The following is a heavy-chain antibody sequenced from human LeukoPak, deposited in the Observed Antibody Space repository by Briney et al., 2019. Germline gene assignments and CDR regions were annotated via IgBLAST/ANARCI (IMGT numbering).Heavy chain of an antibody. V-gene: IGHV4-31*03. CDR2: IYYSGSS. Sequence: SEALSLTRTVSGGSINNGGYYWIWIREHPGKALEGIGYIYYSGSSYYNPSLRRRVTVSVDTSKKHFPLALSSVTAADSGVFYCAINRDDYNSSDYWRQGTLVTVPS. CDR1: GGSINNGGYY. CDR3: AINRDDYNSSDY. J-gene: IGHJ4*02. D-gene: IGHD5-24*01.